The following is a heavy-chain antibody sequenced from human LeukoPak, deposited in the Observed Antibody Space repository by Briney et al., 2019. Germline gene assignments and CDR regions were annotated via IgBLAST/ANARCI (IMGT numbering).Heavy chain of an antibody. D-gene: IGHD6-19*01. J-gene: IGHJ6*01. V-gene: IGHV4-4*02. CDR1: GGSISSSNW. Sequence: SGTLSLTCAVSGGSISSSNWWSWVRQPPGKGLEWIGEIYHSGSTNYNPSLKSRVTISVDKSKNQFSLKLSSVTAADTAVYYCARVRASGWPANYGMDVWGKGPRSPSPQ. CDR3: ARVRASGWPANYGMDV. CDR2: IYHSGST.